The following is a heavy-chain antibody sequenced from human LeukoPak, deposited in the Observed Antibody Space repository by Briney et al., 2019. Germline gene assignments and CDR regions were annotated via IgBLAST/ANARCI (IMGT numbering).Heavy chain of an antibody. D-gene: IGHD6-13*01. J-gene: IGHJ4*02. CDR1: GGSIGSYY. CDR2: IYYSGST. CDR3: ARSGGSSSWNFDY. Sequence: SETLSLTCTVSGGSIGSYYWSWIRQPPGKGLEWIGYIYYSGSTNYNPSLKSRVTISVDTSKNQFSLKLSSVTAADTAVYYCARSGGSSSWNFDYWGQGTLVTVSS. V-gene: IGHV4-59*08.